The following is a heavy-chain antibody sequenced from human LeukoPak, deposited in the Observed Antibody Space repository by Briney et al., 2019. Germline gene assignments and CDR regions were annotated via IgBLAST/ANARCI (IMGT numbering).Heavy chain of an antibody. CDR2: IYYSGST. V-gene: IGHV4-61*01. Sequence: PSETLSLTCTVSGGSISSGSYYWSWIRQPAGKGLEWIGYIYYSGSTNYNPSLESRVTISVDTSKNQFSLKLSSVTAADTAVYYCARDLRAPYEGGSYYDPVAFDIWGQGTMVTVSS. CDR3: ARDLRAPYEGGSYYDPVAFDI. J-gene: IGHJ3*02. D-gene: IGHD1-26*01. CDR1: GGSISSGSYY.